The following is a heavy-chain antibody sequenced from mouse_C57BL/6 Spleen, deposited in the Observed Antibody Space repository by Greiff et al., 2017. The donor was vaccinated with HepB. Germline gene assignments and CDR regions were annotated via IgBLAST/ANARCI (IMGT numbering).Heavy chain of an antibody. CDR3: ARTPSSTVVPYYAMDY. CDR2: IDPSDSET. CDR1: GYTFTSYW. V-gene: IGHV1-52*01. J-gene: IGHJ4*01. Sequence: QVQLQQPGAELVRPGSSVKLSCKASGYTFTSYWMHWVKQRPIQGLEWIGNIDPSDSETHYNQKFKDKATLTVDKSSSTAYMQLSSLTSEDSAVYYCARTPSSTVVPYYAMDYWGQGTSVTVSS. D-gene: IGHD1-1*01.